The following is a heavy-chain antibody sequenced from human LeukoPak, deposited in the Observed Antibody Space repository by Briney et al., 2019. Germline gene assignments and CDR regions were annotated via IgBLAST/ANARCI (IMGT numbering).Heavy chain of an antibody. Sequence: ASVKVSCKASGYTFTSYYMHWVRQAPGQGLEWMGIISPSGGTTTYAQKFQGRVTMTRDMPTSTVYMELSSLRSEDTAVYYCASIAAAGTPFDYWGQGTLVTVSS. CDR1: GYTFTSYY. V-gene: IGHV1-46*01. CDR2: ISPSGGTT. D-gene: IGHD6-13*01. CDR3: ASIAAAGTPFDY. J-gene: IGHJ4*02.